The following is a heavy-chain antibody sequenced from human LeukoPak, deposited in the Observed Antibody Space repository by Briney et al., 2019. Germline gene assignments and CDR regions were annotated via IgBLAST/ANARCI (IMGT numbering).Heavy chain of an antibody. CDR2: IYSGGST. CDR3: ARVLGSHFPYYYYYYTDV. CDR1: GFTVSSNY. Sequence: GGSLRLSCAASGFTVSSNYMSWVRQAPGKGLEWVSVIYSGGSTYYADSVKGRFTISRDNSKNTLYLQMNSLRAEDTAVYYCARVLGSHFPYYYYYYTDVWGKGTTVTISS. V-gene: IGHV3-53*01. J-gene: IGHJ6*03.